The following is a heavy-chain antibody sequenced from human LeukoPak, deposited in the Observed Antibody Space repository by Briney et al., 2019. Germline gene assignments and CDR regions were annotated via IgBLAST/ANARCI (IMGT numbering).Heavy chain of an antibody. CDR1: GFTFSSYG. J-gene: IGHJ3*01. V-gene: IGHV3-33*01. CDR3: ARTNLFVDAAVNDAFDV. CDR2: IWYDGSDK. D-gene: IGHD5-18*01. Sequence: GGSLRLSCAASGFTFSSYGMHWVRQAPGKGLEWVAVIWYDGSDKYYADSVKGRFTISRDNSKSTLYLQMSSLRAEDTAVYYCARTNLFVDAAVNDAFDVWGQGTMVIVSS.